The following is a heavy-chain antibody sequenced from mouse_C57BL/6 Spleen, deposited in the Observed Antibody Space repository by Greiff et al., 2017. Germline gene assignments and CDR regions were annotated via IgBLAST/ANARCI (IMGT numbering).Heavy chain of an antibody. CDR1: GYSITSGYY. CDR3: ARGDNYGSSSSWFAY. J-gene: IGHJ3*01. D-gene: IGHD1-1*01. V-gene: IGHV3-6*01. Sequence: EVQRVESGPGLVKPSQSLSLTCSVTGYSITSGYYWNWIRQFPGNKLEWMGYISYDGSNNYNPSLKNRISITRDTSKNQFFLKLNSVTTEDTATYYCARGDNYGSSSSWFAYWGQGTLVTVSA. CDR2: ISYDGSN.